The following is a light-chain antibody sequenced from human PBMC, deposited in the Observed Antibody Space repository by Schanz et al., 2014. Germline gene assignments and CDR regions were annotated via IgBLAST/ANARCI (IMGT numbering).Light chain of an antibody. CDR3: SSYTSSSTSYV. J-gene: IGLJ1*01. CDR1: SSDVGGYNL. V-gene: IGLV2-8*01. CDR2: EVD. Sequence: QSALTQPPSASGSPGQSVAISCTGTSSDVGGYNLVSWYQQHPGEAPKLIIYEVDKRPSGVPDRFSGSKSGNTASLTVSGLQAEDEADYCCSSYTSSSTSYVFGTGTKLTVL.